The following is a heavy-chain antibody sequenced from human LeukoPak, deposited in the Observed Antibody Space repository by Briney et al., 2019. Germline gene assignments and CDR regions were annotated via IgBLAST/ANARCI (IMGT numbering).Heavy chain of an antibody. CDR3: AGRFYFDL. J-gene: IGHJ2*01. Sequence: SETLSLTCAVYGGSFSGYYWSWIRQPPGKGLEWIGEINHSGSTNYNPSLKSRVTISVDTSKNQFSLKLNSVTAADTAIYYCAGRFYFDLWGRGTLVTVSS. CDR2: INHSGST. CDR1: GGSFSGYY. V-gene: IGHV4-34*01.